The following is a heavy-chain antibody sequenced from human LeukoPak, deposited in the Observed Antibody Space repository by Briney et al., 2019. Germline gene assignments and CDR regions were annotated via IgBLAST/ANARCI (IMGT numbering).Heavy chain of an antibody. J-gene: IGHJ3*01. CDR3: ARDLGTWRAFDF. D-gene: IGHD3-16*01. V-gene: IGHV4-4*07. Sequence: SETLSLTCTVSGGSISSYYWSWIRQPAGEGLEWIGHIYSTGSTNYNPSLKSRVTLSVDRTTNQFSLRLNSVTAADTAVYYCARDLGTWRAFDFWGQGTVVTVSS. CDR2: IYSTGST. CDR1: GGSISSYY.